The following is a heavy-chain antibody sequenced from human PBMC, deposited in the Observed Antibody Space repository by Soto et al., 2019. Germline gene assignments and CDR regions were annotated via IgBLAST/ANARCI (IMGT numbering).Heavy chain of an antibody. CDR3: ARTVETAPDGSVLSFDS. D-gene: IGHD5-18*01. CDR2: INHSGST. CDR1: GGSFSGYY. J-gene: IGHJ4*02. V-gene: IGHV4-34*01. Sequence: PSETLSLTCAVYGGSFSGYYWSWIRQPPGKGLEWIGEINHSGSTNYNPSLKSRVTISVDTSKNQFSLKLSSVTAADTAVYYCARTVETAPDGSVLSFDSWGQGTLVTVSS.